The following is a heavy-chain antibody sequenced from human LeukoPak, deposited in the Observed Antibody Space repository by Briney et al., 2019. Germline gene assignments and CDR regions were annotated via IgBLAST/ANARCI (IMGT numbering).Heavy chain of an antibody. CDR3: ARGFLGYCSSTSCSTYDAFDI. D-gene: IGHD2-2*01. J-gene: IGHJ3*02. CDR2: IYPGDSDT. Sequence: GESLQISGQGSGYSFTSYWIGWVRQMPGKGLEWMGIIYPGDSDTRYSSSFQGQVTISADNYIRTAYLQWSSLKASDTAMYYCARGFLGYCSSTSCSTYDAFDIWGQGTMVTVSS. CDR1: GYSFTSYW. V-gene: IGHV5-51*01.